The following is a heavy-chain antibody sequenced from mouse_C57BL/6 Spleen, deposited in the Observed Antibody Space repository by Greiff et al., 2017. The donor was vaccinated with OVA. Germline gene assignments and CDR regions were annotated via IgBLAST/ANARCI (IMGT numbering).Heavy chain of an antibody. CDR1: GFSLTSYG. Sequence: VQLQQSGPGLVQPSQSLSITCTVSGFSLTSYGVHWVRQSPGKGLEWLGVIWRGGSTDYNAAFTSRLSITKDNAKSQVFFKMNSLQADDTAIYYWAKKQGGSSLYAMDCWGQGTSVTVSS. J-gene: IGHJ4*01. CDR3: AKKQGGSSLYAMDC. V-gene: IGHV2-5*01. CDR2: IWRGGST. D-gene: IGHD1-1*01.